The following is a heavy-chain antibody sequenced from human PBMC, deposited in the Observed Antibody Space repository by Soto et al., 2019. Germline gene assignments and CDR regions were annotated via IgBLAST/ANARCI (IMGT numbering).Heavy chain of an antibody. D-gene: IGHD2-15*01. J-gene: IGHJ6*02. Sequence: GGSLRLSCAASGFTFSSYGMHWVRQAPGKGLEWVAVIWYDGSNKYYADSVKGRFTISRDNSKNTLYLQMNSLRAEDTAVYYCARGEAAATSIYYYYGMDVWGQGTTVTVSS. CDR3: ARGEAAATSIYYYYGMDV. V-gene: IGHV3-33*01. CDR1: GFTFSSYG. CDR2: IWYDGSNK.